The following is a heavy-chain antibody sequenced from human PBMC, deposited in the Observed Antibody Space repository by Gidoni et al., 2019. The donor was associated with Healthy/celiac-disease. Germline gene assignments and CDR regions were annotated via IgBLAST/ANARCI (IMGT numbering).Heavy chain of an antibody. CDR1: GYTFTGYY. CDR2: INPNSGGT. J-gene: IGHJ6*02. CDR3: ASPVFTMVRGVIMDGMDV. V-gene: IGHV1-2*02. D-gene: IGHD3-10*01. Sequence: QVQLVQSGAEVKKPGASVKVSCKASGYTFTGYYMQWVRQAPGQGLEWMGWINPNSGGTNYAQKFQGRVTMTRDTCISTAYMELSRLRSDDTAVYYCASPVFTMVRGVIMDGMDVWGQGTTVTVSS.